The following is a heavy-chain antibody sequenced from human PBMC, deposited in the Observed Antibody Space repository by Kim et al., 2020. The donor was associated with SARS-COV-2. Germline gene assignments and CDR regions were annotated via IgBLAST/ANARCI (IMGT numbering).Heavy chain of an antibody. V-gene: IGHV3-74*01. D-gene: IGHD2-2*01. J-gene: IGHJ3*02. CDR2: INSDGSTT. CDR3: ASFNPMDVFDI. CDR1: GFTFSSDW. Sequence: GGSLRLSCAASGFTFSSDWLHWVRQAPGKGLVWVSRINSDGSTTTYADSVKGRFTISRDNAKNTLYLQMNSLRAEDTAVYYCASFNPMDVFDIWGQGTMV.